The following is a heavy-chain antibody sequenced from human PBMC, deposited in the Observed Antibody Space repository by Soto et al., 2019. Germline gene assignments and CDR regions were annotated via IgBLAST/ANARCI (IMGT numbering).Heavy chain of an antibody. CDR1: GGSISSYY. J-gene: IGHJ6*02. Sequence: SETLSLTCTVSGGSISSYYWSWIRQPPGKGLEWIGYIYYSGSTNYNPSLKSRVTISVDTSKNQFSLKLSSVTAADTAVYCCAGGYDSRGYSLNHYYYYGMDVWGQGTTVTVSS. CDR2: IYYSGST. V-gene: IGHV4-59*01. CDR3: AGGYDSRGYSLNHYYYYGMDV. D-gene: IGHD3-22*01.